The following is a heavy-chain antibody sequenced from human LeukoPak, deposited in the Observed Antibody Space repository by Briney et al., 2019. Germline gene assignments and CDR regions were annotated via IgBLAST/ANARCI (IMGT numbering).Heavy chain of an antibody. J-gene: IGHJ4*02. CDR3: ARGEDGTGDYRPTYFDS. Sequence: SETLALTCAVYGGSFSDYYWNWICQPPGKGLEWIGEINHGGGTKYNPSLKSRATISVDTSKKQFSLNLSSVTAADTAVYYCARGEDGTGDYRPTYFDSWGQGTLVTVSS. V-gene: IGHV4-34*01. CDR1: GGSFSDYY. D-gene: IGHD4-17*01. CDR2: INHGGGT.